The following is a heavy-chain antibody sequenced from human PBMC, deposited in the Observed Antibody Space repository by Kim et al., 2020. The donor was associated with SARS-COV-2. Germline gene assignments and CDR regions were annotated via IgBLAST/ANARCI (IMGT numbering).Heavy chain of an antibody. Sequence: GGSLRLSCAASGFTFTSYGMHWVRQAPGKGLEWVAVIWYDGRNKYYADSVKGRFTISRDNSKNTLYLQMNSLRAEDTAVYYCATEVVGATTTDRGVDYWGQGTLVTVSS. CDR2: IWYDGRNK. V-gene: IGHV3-33*01. D-gene: IGHD1-26*01. J-gene: IGHJ4*02. CDR1: GFTFTSYG. CDR3: ATEVVGATTTDRGVDY.